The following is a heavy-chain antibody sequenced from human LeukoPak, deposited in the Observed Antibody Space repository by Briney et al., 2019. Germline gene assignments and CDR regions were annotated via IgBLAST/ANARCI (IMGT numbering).Heavy chain of an antibody. CDR1: GGSSSSSNW. D-gene: IGHD3-10*01. CDR3: ARVKPPVRGESPELNWFDP. Sequence: PSETLPHTCGVSGGSSSSSNWWSWVRQPPGKGLEWIGEIYHSGSTNYNPSLKSRIIISVDKSKNQFSLKLSSVTAADTAVYYCARVKPPVRGESPELNWFDPWGQGTLVTVSS. J-gene: IGHJ5*02. CDR2: IYHSGST. V-gene: IGHV4/OR15-8*01.